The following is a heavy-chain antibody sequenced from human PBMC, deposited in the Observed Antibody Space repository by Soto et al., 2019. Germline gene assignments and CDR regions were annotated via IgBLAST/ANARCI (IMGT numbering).Heavy chain of an antibody. V-gene: IGHV3-30*18. Sequence: GGSLRLSCAASGFTFSSYGMHWVRQAPGKGLEWVAVISYDGSNKYYADSVKGRFTISRDNSKNTLYLQMNSLRAEDTAVYYCAKDLIAAAGPLDYWGQGTPVTVSS. CDR1: GFTFSSYG. CDR2: ISYDGSNK. J-gene: IGHJ4*02. CDR3: AKDLIAAAGPLDY. D-gene: IGHD6-13*01.